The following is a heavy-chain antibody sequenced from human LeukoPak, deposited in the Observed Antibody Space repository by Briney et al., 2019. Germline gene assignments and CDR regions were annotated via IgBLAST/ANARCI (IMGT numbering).Heavy chain of an antibody. CDR1: GFTFTGTGYY. V-gene: IGHV1-2*02. CDR3: ARDRARVTMVRGVMNAFDI. CDR2: INPNSGGT. Sequence: VASVKVSCKTSGFTFTGTGYYLHWVRQAPGQGLEWMGWINPNSGGTMYAQKFQGRVTMTKDTSSSTAYLELSRLRSDDTAVYFCARDRARVTMVRGVMNAFDIWGQGTMVTVSS. J-gene: IGHJ3*02. D-gene: IGHD3-10*01.